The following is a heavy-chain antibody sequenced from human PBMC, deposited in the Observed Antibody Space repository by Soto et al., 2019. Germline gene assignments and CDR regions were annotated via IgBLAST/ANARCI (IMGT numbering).Heavy chain of an antibody. CDR3: ATEGRAIHSDSWGLDS. CDR2: ISRLGNFQ. J-gene: IGHJ4*02. D-gene: IGHD3-10*01. CDR1: GFTFTNYG. Sequence: QVQLVESGGGVVQPGTSLRLSCATSGFTFTNYGMQWVRQAPGRGLEWVSVISRLGNFQDYADAVRGRFTTSRDNSKNVVSLQINSLRSEDTAVYYCATEGRAIHSDSWGLDSWGQGALVTVSS. V-gene: IGHV3-30*03.